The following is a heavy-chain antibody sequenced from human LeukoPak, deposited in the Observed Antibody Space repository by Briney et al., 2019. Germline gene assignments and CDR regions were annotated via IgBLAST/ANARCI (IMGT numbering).Heavy chain of an antibody. J-gene: IGHJ4*02. CDR2: ISAYNGNT. CDR1: GYTFTSYG. V-gene: IGHV1-18*01. D-gene: IGHD1-26*01. Sequence: GASVKVSCKASGYTFTSYGISWVRQAPGQGLEWMGWISAYNGNTKYAQRLQGRVTMTTDTSTTTAYVELRSLRSDDTAVYYCARDASGSGSYYDDYWGQGTLVTVSS. CDR3: ARDASGSGSYYDDY.